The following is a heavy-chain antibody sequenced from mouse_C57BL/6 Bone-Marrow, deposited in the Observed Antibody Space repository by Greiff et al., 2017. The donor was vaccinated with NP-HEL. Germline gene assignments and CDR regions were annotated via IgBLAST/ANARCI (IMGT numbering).Heavy chain of an antibody. V-gene: IGHV1-78*01. J-gene: IGHJ2*01. CDR3: ASRTFHYYGRSPYFDY. CDR2: IYPRDGST. CDR1: GYTFTDHT. Sequence: QVQLQQSDAELVKPGASVKISCKVSGYTFTDHTIHWMKQRPEQGLEWIGYIYPRDGSTKYNEKFKGKATLTADKSSSTAYMQLNSLTSEDSAVYFCASRTFHYYGRSPYFDYWGQGTTLTVSS. D-gene: IGHD1-1*01.